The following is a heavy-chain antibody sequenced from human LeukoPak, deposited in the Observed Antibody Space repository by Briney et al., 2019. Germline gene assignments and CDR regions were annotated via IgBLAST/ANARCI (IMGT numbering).Heavy chain of an antibody. D-gene: IGHD1-26*01. Sequence: GGSLRLSCAASGFTFSSYSMNWVRQAPGKGLEWFSSISSSSSYIYYAYSVKGRFTISRDNAKNSLYLQMNSLRAEDTAVYYCARVMVGATSYYLDYWGQGTLVTVSS. CDR1: GFTFSSYS. CDR2: ISSSSSYI. V-gene: IGHV3-21*01. J-gene: IGHJ4*02. CDR3: ARVMVGATSYYLDY.